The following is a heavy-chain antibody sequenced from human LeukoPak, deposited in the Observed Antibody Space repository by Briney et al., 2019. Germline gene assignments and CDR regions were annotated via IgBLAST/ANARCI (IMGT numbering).Heavy chain of an antibody. J-gene: IGHJ4*02. CDR3: ARVQTTVTTLDY. CDR2: ISSSGSTR. V-gene: IGHV3-48*04. D-gene: IGHD4-17*01. CDR1: GFTFNSYS. Sequence: QPGGSLRLSCAASGFTFNSYSMNWVRQAPGKGLEWVSYISSSGSTRYYADSVKGRFTISRDNAKNSLYLQMNSLRAEDTAVYYCARVQTTVTTLDYWGQGTLVTVFS.